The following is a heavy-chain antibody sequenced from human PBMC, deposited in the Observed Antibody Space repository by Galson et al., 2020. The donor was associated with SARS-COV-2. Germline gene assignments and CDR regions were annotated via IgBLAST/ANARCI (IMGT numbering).Heavy chain of an antibody. Sequence: GGSLRLSCAASGFTFSNAWMSWVRQAPGKGLEWVGRIKSKTDGGTTDYAAPVKGRFTISRDDSKNTLYLQMNSLKTEDTAVYYCTTDWRGEPPVVRMYVWGQGTTVTVSS. CDR1: GFTFSNAW. CDR3: TTDWRGEPPVVRMYV. V-gene: IGHV3-15*01. CDR2: IKSKTDGGTT. D-gene: IGHD3-3*01. J-gene: IGHJ6*02.